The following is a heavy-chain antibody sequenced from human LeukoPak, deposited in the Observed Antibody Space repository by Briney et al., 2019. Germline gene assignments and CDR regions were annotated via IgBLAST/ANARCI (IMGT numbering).Heavy chain of an antibody. D-gene: IGHD6-13*01. Sequence: GDSLKISCKVSGYSVTSYLITWVRQMPGKGLEWVGGIDPSDSYTNYSPSFQGHVTISADKSISTAYLQWSSLRASDTAMYYCARLTVAAGTWYFDLCGRGTLVTVSS. J-gene: IGHJ2*01. CDR1: GYSVTSYL. V-gene: IGHV5-10-1*01. CDR3: ARLTVAAGTWYFDL. CDR2: IDPSDSYT.